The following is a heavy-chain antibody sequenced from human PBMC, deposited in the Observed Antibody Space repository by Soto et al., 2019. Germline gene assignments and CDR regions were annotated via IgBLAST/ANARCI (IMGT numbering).Heavy chain of an antibody. CDR2: ISSNSAYI. D-gene: IGHD6-13*01. J-gene: IGHJ5*02. V-gene: IGHV3-21*01. Sequence: GGSLRLSCAASGFTFRSFTMNWVRQAPGKGLEWVSTISSNSAYIYYTDALRGRFTISRDNAKNSLHLQMNSLRAEDTAVYYCTRDASRDSSARGSFDPWGPGTLVTVSS. CDR1: GFTFRSFT. CDR3: TRDASRDSSARGSFDP.